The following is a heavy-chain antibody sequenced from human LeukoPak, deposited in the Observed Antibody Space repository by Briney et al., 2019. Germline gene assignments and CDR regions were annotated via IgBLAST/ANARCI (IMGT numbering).Heavy chain of an antibody. D-gene: IGHD6-6*01. CDR1: GYTFTGYY. J-gene: IGHJ6*03. V-gene: IGHV1-2*02. CDR2: TNTNSGGT. CDR3: ATEQLHYYYYYMDV. Sequence: GASVKVSCKASGYTFTGYYMHWVRQAPGQGLEWMGWTNTNSGGTNYAQKFQGRVTMTEDTSTDTAYMELSSLRSEDTAVYYCATEQLHYYYYYMDVWGKGTTVTVSS.